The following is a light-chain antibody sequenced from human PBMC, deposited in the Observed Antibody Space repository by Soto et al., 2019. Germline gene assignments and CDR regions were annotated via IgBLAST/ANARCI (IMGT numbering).Light chain of an antibody. CDR2: RAS. CDR3: QQYNRYSPFT. V-gene: IGKV1-5*03. Sequence: DIQMTQFPSTLSSSVGDRVTITCRASESVSNSLAWYQQKPGKDPRLLIYRASSLENEMPSSFSGSESGTESALTIRGLRPDDFESYYCQQYNRYSPFTFGQGLKVEI. CDR1: ESVSNS. J-gene: IGKJ2*01.